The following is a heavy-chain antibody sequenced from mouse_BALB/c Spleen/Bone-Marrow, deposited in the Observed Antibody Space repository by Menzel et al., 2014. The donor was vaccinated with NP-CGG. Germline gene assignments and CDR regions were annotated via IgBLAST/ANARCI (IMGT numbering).Heavy chain of an antibody. J-gene: IGHJ2*01. CDR3: ARLGRGYFDY. CDR2: IRNKANGYTT. V-gene: IGHV7-3*02. CDR1: GFTFTDYY. Sequence: VQQKESGGGLVQPRGSLRLSCATSGFTFTDYYMNWVRQPPGKALEWLGFIRNKANGYTTEYSASVKGRFTISRDNSPSILYLQMNILRAEDSATYYCARLGRGYFDYWGQGTTLTVSS. D-gene: IGHD4-1*01.